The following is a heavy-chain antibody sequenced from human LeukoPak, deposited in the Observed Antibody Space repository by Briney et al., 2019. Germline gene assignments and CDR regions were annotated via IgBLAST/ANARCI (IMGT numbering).Heavy chain of an antibody. CDR2: IYYSGST. D-gene: IGHD3-10*01. Sequence: PSETLSLTCTVSGGSISSYYWSWIRQPPGKGLEWIGYIYYSGSTNYNPSLKSRVTISVDTSKNQFSLKLSSVTAADTAVYYCAREVGYYYYYMDVWGKGTTVTISS. CDR1: GGSISSYY. J-gene: IGHJ6*03. V-gene: IGHV4-59*01. CDR3: AREVGYYYYYMDV.